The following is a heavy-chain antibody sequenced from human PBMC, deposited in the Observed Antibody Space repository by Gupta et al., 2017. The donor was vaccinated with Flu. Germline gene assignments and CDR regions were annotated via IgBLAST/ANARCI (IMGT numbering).Heavy chain of an antibody. J-gene: IGHJ4*02. CDR1: GDSISSSDYY. V-gene: IGHV4-39*02. CDR3: ARLLQTAAAST. CDR2: IYYDGTA. Sequence: QLLLQESGPGLVKPSETLSLMCTVSGDSISSSDYYWGWLRRPPGKGLEWIGTIYYDGTAYYNPSLKSRVTMFIDTSKNHFSLNLRSVTAADTAVFYCARLLQTAAASTWGRGTLVTVSS. D-gene: IGHD6-13*01.